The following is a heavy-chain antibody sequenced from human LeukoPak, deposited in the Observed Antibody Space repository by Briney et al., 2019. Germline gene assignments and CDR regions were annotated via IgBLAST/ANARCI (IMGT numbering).Heavy chain of an antibody. CDR1: GFDFSDSA. CDR3: IRPTRTYYYSSAFQN. D-gene: IGHD3-22*01. Sequence: GGSLKLSCAASGFDFSDSAIHWVRQASGKGLEWLGRVRPRANFYSATYSASVKGRFTISRDDSKNTAYLELHSLTAADTAVYYCIRPTRTYYYSSAFQNWGQGTLVTVSP. CDR2: VRPRANFYSA. V-gene: IGHV3-73*01. J-gene: IGHJ4*02.